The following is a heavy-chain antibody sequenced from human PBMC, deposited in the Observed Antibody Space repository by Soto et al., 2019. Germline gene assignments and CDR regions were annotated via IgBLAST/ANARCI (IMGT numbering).Heavy chain of an antibody. J-gene: IGHJ5*02. CDR3: AKLSSTSSTCDFPGWFAP. V-gene: IGHV4-31*03. CDR2: VYYSGSS. CDR1: GYPSSYRCSF. D-gene: IGHD2-2*01. Sequence: TLALTSPVSGYPSSYRCSFLRWIRQPPGKGLEWIAHVYYSGSSYYNPALKSRLTISVDTTKNQFSLQLKSMTAADTAVYYCAKLSSTSSTCDFPGWFAPWRQGTLVTVSS.